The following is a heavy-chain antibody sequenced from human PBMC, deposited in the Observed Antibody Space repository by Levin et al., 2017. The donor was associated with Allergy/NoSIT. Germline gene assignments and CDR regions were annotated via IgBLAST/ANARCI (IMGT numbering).Heavy chain of an antibody. D-gene: IGHD7-27*01. CDR2: IHHSGRT. CDR1: GGSISSGAYH. J-gene: IGHJ3*02. CDR3: ARADTGDHVTVGDFDI. V-gene: IGHV4-30-4*01. Sequence: TSETLSLTCSVSGGSISSGAYHWSWIRQPPGKGLEWIGYIHHSGRTYYNPSLKSRVTISVDTSKNQFSLKLTSVTVADTAVYYCARADTGDHVTVGDFDIWGQGTMFTVSS.